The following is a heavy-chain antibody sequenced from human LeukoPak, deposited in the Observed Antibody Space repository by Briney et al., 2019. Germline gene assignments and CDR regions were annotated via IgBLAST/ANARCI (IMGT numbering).Heavy chain of an antibody. V-gene: IGHV4-59*08. CDR2: IYYSGST. CDR3: ARHSTTWTPFDC. J-gene: IGHJ4*02. Sequence: SETLSLTCTVSGGSISSYYWSWIRQPPGKGLEWIGYIYYSGSTNYNPSLKCRVTISVDTSKNQFSLKLSSVTAADTAVYYCARHSTTWTPFDCWGQGTLVTVSS. D-gene: IGHD2/OR15-2a*01. CDR1: GGSISSYY.